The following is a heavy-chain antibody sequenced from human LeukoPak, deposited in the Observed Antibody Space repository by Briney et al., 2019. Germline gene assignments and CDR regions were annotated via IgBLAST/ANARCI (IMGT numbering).Heavy chain of an antibody. Sequence: GGSLRLSCAASGFTVSSYYMSWVRQAPGKGLEWVSIIYGGGSTYYTDSVRGRFIISRDISKNTLYLQMNSLRAEDTAVYYCARVGDCGRASCYAIDYWGQGTLVTVSS. D-gene: IGHD2-2*01. CDR3: ARVGDCGRASCYAIDY. J-gene: IGHJ4*02. CDR1: GFTVSSYY. CDR2: IYGGGST. V-gene: IGHV3-66*01.